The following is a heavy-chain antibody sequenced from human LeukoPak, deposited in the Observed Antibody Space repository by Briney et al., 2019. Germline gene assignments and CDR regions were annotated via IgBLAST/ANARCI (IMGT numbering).Heavy chain of an antibody. V-gene: IGHV1-24*01. CDR3: ATAEVPTYYYDSSGYHPLDY. J-gene: IGHJ4*02. D-gene: IGHD3-22*01. Sequence: ASVKVSCKVSGYTLTELSMHWVRQPPGKGLEGMGGFNLKEGETIYAQKFQGRVTMTEDTSTDTAYMELSSLRSEDTAVYYCATAEVPTYYYDSSGYHPLDYWGQGTLVTVSS. CDR2: FNLKEGET. CDR1: GYTLTELS.